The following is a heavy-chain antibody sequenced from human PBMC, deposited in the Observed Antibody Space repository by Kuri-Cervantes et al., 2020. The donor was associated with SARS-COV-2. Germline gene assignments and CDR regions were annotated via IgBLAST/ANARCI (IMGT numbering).Heavy chain of an antibody. D-gene: IGHD3-10*01. CDR2: IWYDGKNE. J-gene: IGHJ6*03. Sequence: GGSLRLSCAASGFTFSSYWMHWVRQAPGKGLEWVSVIWYDGKNEYYAGSVKGRFNISRDTSKNTVSLHMNSLRAEDTAMYYCATGAANSYMDVWGRGTTVTVSS. V-gene: IGHV3-33*08. CDR3: ATGAANSYMDV. CDR1: GFTFSSYW.